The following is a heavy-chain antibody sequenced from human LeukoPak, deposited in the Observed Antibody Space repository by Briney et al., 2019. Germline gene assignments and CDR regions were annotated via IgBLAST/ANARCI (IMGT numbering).Heavy chain of an antibody. D-gene: IGHD2-21*01. J-gene: IGHJ4*02. CDR1: GFIFSSYE. Sequence: PGGSLRLSCAGYGFIFSSYEINWVRQAPGKGLEWISYIGINEDNIYYADSVKGRFTISRDNAKSSVFLQMNSLRVEDTAVYYCARETAHCGGDCYDYWGQGTLVTVSS. CDR2: IGINEDNI. CDR3: ARETAHCGGDCYDY. V-gene: IGHV3-48*03.